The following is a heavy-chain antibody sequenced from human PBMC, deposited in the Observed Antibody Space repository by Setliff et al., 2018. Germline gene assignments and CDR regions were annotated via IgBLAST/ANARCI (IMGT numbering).Heavy chain of an antibody. Sequence: ASVKVSCKASGYTFTGYYMHWVRQAPGQGLEWMGIIDPSGDYTNYAQKFQGRVTMTRDTSTTTVYMELSSLRSDDTAVYYCATFRGYTYGYDYWGQGTLVTVSS. CDR1: GYTFTGYY. J-gene: IGHJ4*02. CDR3: ATFRGYTYGYDY. D-gene: IGHD5-18*01. CDR2: IDPSGDYT. V-gene: IGHV1-46*01.